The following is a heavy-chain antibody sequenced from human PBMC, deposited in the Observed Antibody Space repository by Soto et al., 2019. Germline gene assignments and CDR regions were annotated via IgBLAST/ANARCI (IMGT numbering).Heavy chain of an antibody. V-gene: IGHV2-5*02. D-gene: IGHD2-15*01. Sequence: SGPTLGKPTQTLTLTCTFSGFSLSSSGEGVGWIRQPPGKALEWLALIYWDDDKRYSPSLKSRLTITKDTSKNQVVLTMTNMDPVDTATYYCAHVIASGYCSGGSCYERFDPWGQGTLVTVSS. CDR2: IYWDDDK. CDR1: GFSLSSSGEG. CDR3: AHVIASGYCSGGSCYERFDP. J-gene: IGHJ5*02.